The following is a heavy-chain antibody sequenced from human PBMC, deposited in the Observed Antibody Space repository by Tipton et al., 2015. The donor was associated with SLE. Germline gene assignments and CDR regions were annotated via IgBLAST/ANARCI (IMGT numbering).Heavy chain of an antibody. J-gene: IGHJ5*02. D-gene: IGHD7-27*01. V-gene: IGHV4-34*01. Sequence: TLYLTCAVYGGSFSGYYWSWIRQPPGKGLEWIGEINHSGSPNYNPSLKSRVTISVDTSKNQFSLKLSSVTAADTAVYYCARDLKGLGTYNWFDPWGQGTLVTVSS. CDR3: ARDLKGLGTYNWFDP. CDR1: GGSFSGYY. CDR2: INHSGSP.